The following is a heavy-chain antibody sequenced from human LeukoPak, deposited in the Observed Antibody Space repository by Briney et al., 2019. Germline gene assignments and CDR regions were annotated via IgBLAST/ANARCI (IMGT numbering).Heavy chain of an antibody. V-gene: IGHV3-15*01. CDR3: TTSDYYDGKGDY. J-gene: IGHJ4*02. D-gene: IGHD3-22*01. Sequence: PGGSLRLSCAASGFTFSNAWMSWVRQAPGKGLEWVGRIKSKTDGGTTDYAAPVKGRFTISRDDSKNTLYLQMNSLKTEDTAVYYCTTSDYYDGKGDYWGQGTLVTVSS. CDR1: GFTFSNAW. CDR2: IKSKTDGGTT.